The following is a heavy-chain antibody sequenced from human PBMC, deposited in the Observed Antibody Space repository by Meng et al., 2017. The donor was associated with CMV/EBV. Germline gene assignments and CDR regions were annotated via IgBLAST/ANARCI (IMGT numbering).Heavy chain of an antibody. V-gene: IGHV3-53*01. D-gene: IGHD6-6*01. Sequence: GESLKISCAASGFTVSSNYMSWVRQAPEKGLEWVSVIYSGGSTYYADSVKGRFTISRDNSKNTLYLQMNSLRAEDTAVYYCARGEYSSSSSGYYYYYGMDVWGQGTTVTVSS. CDR3: ARGEYSSSSSGYYYYYGMDV. CDR1: GFTVSSNY. CDR2: IYSGGST. J-gene: IGHJ6*02.